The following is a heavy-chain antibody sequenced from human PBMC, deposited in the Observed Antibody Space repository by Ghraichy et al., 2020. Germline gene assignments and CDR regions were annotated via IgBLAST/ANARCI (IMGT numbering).Heavy chain of an antibody. CDR3: ARIGGYGDPRNYYYAMDV. CDR1: GFTFSIYW. Sequence: GGSLRLSCAASGFTFSIYWMSWARQAPGKGLEWVANIKQDESEKYYVDSVRGRFTISRDNAENSLYLQMNSLRAEDTAVYYCARIGGYGDPRNYYYAMDVWGQGTTVTVSS. V-gene: IGHV3-7*01. D-gene: IGHD4-17*01. J-gene: IGHJ6*02. CDR2: IKQDESEK.